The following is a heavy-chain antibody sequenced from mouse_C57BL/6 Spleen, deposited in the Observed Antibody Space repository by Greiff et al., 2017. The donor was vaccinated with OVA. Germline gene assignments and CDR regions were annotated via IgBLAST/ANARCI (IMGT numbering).Heavy chain of an antibody. CDR3: ARSPLYYSNYVSYAMDY. CDR1: GYTFTDYN. J-gene: IGHJ4*01. V-gene: IGHV1-18*01. D-gene: IGHD2-5*01. Sequence: VQLKQSGPELVKPGASVKIPCKASGYTFTDYNMDWVKQSHGKSLEWIGDINPNNGGTIYNQKFKGKATLTVDKSSSTAYMELRSLTSEDTAVYYCARSPLYYSNYVSYAMDYWGQGTSVTVSS. CDR2: INPNNGGT.